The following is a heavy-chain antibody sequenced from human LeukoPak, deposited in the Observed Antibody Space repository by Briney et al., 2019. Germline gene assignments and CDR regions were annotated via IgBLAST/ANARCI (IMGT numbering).Heavy chain of an antibody. D-gene: IGHD3-10*01. CDR2: IDTSTGRQ. CDR3: VRDQGVQGPGCAFDF. Sequence: GASVKVSCKTSGYSFTGNHMHGVRQAPGQGLDYMGHIDTSTGRQSIPQKFQGWVTMARDTSISTAYMDLTRLTSDDTALYYCVRDQGVQGPGCAFDFWGQGTMVTVSS. CDR1: GYSFTGNH. V-gene: IGHV1-2*04. J-gene: IGHJ3*01.